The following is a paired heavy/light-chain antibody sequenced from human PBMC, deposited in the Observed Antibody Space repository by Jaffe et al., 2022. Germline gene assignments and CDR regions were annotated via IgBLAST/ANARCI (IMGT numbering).Light chain of an antibody. J-gene: IGLJ3*02. Sequence: YVLTQPPSVSVAPGQTATITCGGDKIGSKSVHWYQKKPGQAPVLVVYYDSGRPSGIPERYSGSNSGKTATLTISTVEAGDEADYYCHVWDGPSKHQVFGGGTRLTVL. CDR1: KIGSKS. CDR2: YDS. V-gene: IGLV3-21*02. CDR3: HVWDGPSKHQV.
Heavy chain of an antibody. CDR3: ARGGDANWFDP. CDR2: INPSGGAT. CDR1: GYTFTTYY. Sequence: QVQVVQSGAELKKPGASVTLSCKASGYTFTTYYIHWVRQAPGQGLEWMGAINPSGGATSYAQKFGARVTMTRDTSARTVFMELNSLTSEDTAVYYCARGGDANWFDPWGQGTLVTVSS. V-gene: IGHV1-46*03. J-gene: IGHJ5*02.